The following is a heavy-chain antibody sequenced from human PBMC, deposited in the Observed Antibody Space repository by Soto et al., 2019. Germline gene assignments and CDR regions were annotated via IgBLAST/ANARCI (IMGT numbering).Heavy chain of an antibody. J-gene: IGHJ4*02. Sequence: SETLSLTCTVSGASINSGGYYWNWVRLLPGRGLEWIGYIYFTGNTYYNPSLESRVTISLNTPQNQFSLELNSVSAADTAVYYCVSGDAWGVILAYWGQGALVTVSS. CDR3: VSGDAWGVILAY. CDR2: IYFTGNT. CDR1: GASINSGGYY. D-gene: IGHD3-10*01. V-gene: IGHV4-31*03.